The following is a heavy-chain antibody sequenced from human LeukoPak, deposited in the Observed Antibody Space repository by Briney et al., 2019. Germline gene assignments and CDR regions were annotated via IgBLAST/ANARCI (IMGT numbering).Heavy chain of an antibody. CDR2: IRYDGTFK. D-gene: IGHD3-3*01. CDR3: AKRYYDFLSGFLEAFDI. Sequence: GGSLRLSCAASGFTFSHYDIHWVRQAPGKGLEWVTLIRYDGTFKSYADSVRGRFTVSRDNPINALYLQMNSLRTEDTAVYYCAKRYYDFLSGFLEAFDIWGQGTMVTVSS. V-gene: IGHV3-30*02. CDR1: GFTFSHYD. J-gene: IGHJ3*02.